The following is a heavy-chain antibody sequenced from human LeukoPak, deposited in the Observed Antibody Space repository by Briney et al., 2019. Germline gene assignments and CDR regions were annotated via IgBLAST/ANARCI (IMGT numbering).Heavy chain of an antibody. CDR3: ARDGVFHDSDGYSFDY. CDR2: IYHSGTT. D-gene: IGHD3-22*01. J-gene: IGHJ4*02. CDR1: NYSITSGYF. Sequence: PSEALSLTCAVSNYSITSGYFWGWIRQPPGKGLEWIASIYHSGTTYYNPSLRNRVTLFVDTSKNQFSLKLTSLTAADTAVYYCARDGVFHDSDGYSFDYWGQGTLVTVSS. V-gene: IGHV4-38-2*02.